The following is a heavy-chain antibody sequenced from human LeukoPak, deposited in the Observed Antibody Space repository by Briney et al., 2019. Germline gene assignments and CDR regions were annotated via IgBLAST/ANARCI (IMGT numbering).Heavy chain of an antibody. J-gene: IGHJ6*02. D-gene: IGHD4-17*01. CDR2: IYYTGTT. V-gene: IGHV4-59*01. Sequence: PWETLSLTCAVYGGSITGYYWSWIRQPPGKGLEWIGYIYYTGTTNYNPSLRSRVTISVDTSRNQFSLRLSSVTAADTAVYYCAREDPQTTVPEGMDVWGHGTTVIVSS. CDR1: GGSITGYY. CDR3: AREDPQTTVPEGMDV.